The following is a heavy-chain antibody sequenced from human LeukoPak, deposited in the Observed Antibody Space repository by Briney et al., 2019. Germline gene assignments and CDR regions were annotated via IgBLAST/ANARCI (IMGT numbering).Heavy chain of an antibody. CDR1: GGSFSGYY. D-gene: IGHD2-2*01. V-gene: IGHV4-34*01. Sequence: SETLSLTCAVYGGSFSGYYWSWIRQPPGKGLEWIGEINHSGSTNYNPSLKSRVTISVDTSKNQFSLKLSSVTAADTAVYYCARGNHHQLLGCDYWGQGTLVTVSS. CDR3: ARGNHHQLLGCDY. J-gene: IGHJ4*02. CDR2: INHSGST.